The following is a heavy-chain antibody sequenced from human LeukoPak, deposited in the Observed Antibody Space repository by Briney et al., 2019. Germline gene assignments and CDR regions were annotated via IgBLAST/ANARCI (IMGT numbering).Heavy chain of an antibody. J-gene: IGHJ4*02. D-gene: IGHD1-26*01. Sequence: ASVKVSCKVSGYTLTELSMHWVRQAPGKGLEWMGGFDPEDGETIYAQKFQGRVTMTEDTSTDTAYMELSSLRSEDTAVYYCAADPVSEGFFDYWGQGTLVTVSS. V-gene: IGHV1-24*01. CDR2: FDPEDGET. CDR1: GYTLTELS. CDR3: AADPVSEGFFDY.